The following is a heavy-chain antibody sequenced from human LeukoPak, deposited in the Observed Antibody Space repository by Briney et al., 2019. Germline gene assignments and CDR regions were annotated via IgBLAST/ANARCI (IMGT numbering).Heavy chain of an antibody. CDR1: GFTFSSYA. D-gene: IGHD3-10*01. CDR3: VKDQSGSGSW. J-gene: IGHJ4*02. Sequence: GGSLRLSCPASGFTFSSYAIHWVRQAPGKGLEYVSTITFDGGSTYYADSVKGRFTISRDNSKNTVYLQVNSLRPEDTAVYYCVKDQSGSGSWWGQGTLVTVSS. CDR2: ITFDGGST. V-gene: IGHV3-64D*06.